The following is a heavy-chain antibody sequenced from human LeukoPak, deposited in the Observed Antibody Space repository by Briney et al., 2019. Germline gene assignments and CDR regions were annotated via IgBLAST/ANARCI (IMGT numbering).Heavy chain of an antibody. CDR1: GYTLTELS. Sequence: ASVKVSCKVSGYTLTELSMHWVRQAPGKGLEWMGGFDPGDGETIYAQKFQGRVTMTEDTSTDTAYMELSSLRSEDTAVYYCATRGYGGATRNFDYWGQGTLVTVSS. J-gene: IGHJ4*02. D-gene: IGHD4-23*01. CDR3: ATRGYGGATRNFDY. V-gene: IGHV1-24*01. CDR2: FDPGDGET.